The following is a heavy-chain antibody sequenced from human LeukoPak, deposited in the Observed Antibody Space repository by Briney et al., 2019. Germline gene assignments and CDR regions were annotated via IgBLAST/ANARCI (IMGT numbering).Heavy chain of an antibody. D-gene: IGHD3-3*01. Sequence: GGSLRLSCAASGFTFSSYAMSWVRQAPGKGLEWVSVISGSGGTTYYADSVKGRFTISRDNSKNTLYLQMNSLRAEDTAVYYCARVFWEKDGFIGAFDIWGQGTMVTVSS. CDR1: GFTFSSYA. CDR3: ARVFWEKDGFIGAFDI. CDR2: ISGSGGTT. V-gene: IGHV3-23*01. J-gene: IGHJ3*02.